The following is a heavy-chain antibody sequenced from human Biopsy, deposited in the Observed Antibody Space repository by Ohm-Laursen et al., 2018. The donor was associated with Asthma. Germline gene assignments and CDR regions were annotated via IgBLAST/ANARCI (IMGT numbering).Heavy chain of an antibody. J-gene: IGHJ5*02. D-gene: IGHD6-13*01. V-gene: IGHV1-69*01. Sequence: GSSVKVSCKASGGTFSIYPITWVRQAPGHGLEWMGGIIPIFGITNYAQKFQGRFTITADESTSTAYMEVSRLRSDDTAVYYCARGQKSAGDRWFDPWGQGTLVTVSS. CDR1: GGTFSIYP. CDR2: IIPIFGIT. CDR3: ARGQKSAGDRWFDP.